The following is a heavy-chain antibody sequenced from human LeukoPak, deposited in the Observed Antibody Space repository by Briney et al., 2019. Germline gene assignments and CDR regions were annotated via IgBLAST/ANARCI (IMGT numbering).Heavy chain of an antibody. CDR3: ARDPSSVTPYFFDY. CDR1: GYTFRGNY. Sequence: ASVKISCKASGYTFRGNYIHWLRQAPGQGLEWMGWIDANNGDTKSAQKFQGRVTMSRDTSISTAYMDLSSLSPDGAAVYYCARDPSSVTPYFFDYWGQGTLVTVSS. CDR2: IDANNGDT. J-gene: IGHJ4*02. V-gene: IGHV1-2*02. D-gene: IGHD4-11*01.